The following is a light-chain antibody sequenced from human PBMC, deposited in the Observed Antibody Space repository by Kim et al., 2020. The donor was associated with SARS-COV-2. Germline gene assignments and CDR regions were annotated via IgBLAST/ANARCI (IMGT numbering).Light chain of an antibody. CDR1: QYIGTW. CDR2: GAS. CDR3: QQADSFPYS. Sequence: SASREDRVTIPCRASQYIGTWLAWYQHKPGTPPKLLIYGASTLQRGVSSRFGGSGSGTDFTLTISALQPEDFASYYCQQADSFPYSFGQGTKLEI. J-gene: IGKJ2*03. V-gene: IGKV1-12*01.